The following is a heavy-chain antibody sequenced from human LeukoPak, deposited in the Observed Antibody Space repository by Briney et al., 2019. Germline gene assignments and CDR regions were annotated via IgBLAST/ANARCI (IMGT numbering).Heavy chain of an antibody. Sequence: SGTLSLTCTVSGGSISSYYWSWIRQPPGKGLEWIGYIYYSGSTNYNPSLKSRVTISVDTSKNQFSLKLSSVTAADTAVYYCARSGGLGDAFDIWGQGTMVTVSS. CDR3: ARSGGLGDAFDI. CDR2: IYYSGST. V-gene: IGHV4-59*01. J-gene: IGHJ3*02. D-gene: IGHD3-10*01. CDR1: GGSISSYY.